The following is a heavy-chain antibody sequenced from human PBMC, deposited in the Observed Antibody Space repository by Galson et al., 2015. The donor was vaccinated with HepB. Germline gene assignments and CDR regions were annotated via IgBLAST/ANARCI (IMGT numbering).Heavy chain of an antibody. J-gene: IGHJ6*03. CDR3: ARDKVVTLPYCRGSTCTNYKYYYMDV. CDR2: IKYDGSEK. Sequence: SLRLSCAGSGFPFSRYSMTWVRQAPGKGLEWVANIKYDGSEKYYVDSVRGRFSLSRDDAENSLYLQMNSLRAEDTAVYYCARDKVVTLPYCRGSTCTNYKYYYMDVWGTGTTVTVSS. V-gene: IGHV3-7*03. D-gene: IGHD2-21*01. CDR1: GFPFSRYS.